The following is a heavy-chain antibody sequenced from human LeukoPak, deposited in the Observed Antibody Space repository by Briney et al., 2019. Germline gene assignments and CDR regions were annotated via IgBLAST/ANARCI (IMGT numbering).Heavy chain of an antibody. J-gene: IGHJ4*02. Sequence: GESLRLSCAASGFTFDDYAMHWVRQAPGKGLEWVSLISWDGGSTYYADSVKGRFTISRDNAKNSLYLQMNSLRAEDMALYYCAKGTGYSYGLRGGLDYWGQGTLVTVSS. CDR3: AKGTGYSYGLRGGLDY. V-gene: IGHV3-43D*03. CDR1: GFTFDDYA. D-gene: IGHD5-18*01. CDR2: ISWDGGST.